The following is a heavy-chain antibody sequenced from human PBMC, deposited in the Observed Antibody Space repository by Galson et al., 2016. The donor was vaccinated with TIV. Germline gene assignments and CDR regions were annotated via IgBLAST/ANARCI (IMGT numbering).Heavy chain of an antibody. V-gene: IGHV3-48*01. CDR1: GFTFSSWH. CDR3: VKEPFSTVLYGFDD. J-gene: IGHJ3*01. CDR2: ITYTSATI. Sequence: SLRLSCAASGFTFSSWHMDWVRQAPGEGLEWISFITYTSATIYYADSVKGRFIVSRDNSKNTLYLHLNSLRADDTAVYYCVKEPFSTVLYGFDDWGQGTMVTVSS. D-gene: IGHD2-8*02.